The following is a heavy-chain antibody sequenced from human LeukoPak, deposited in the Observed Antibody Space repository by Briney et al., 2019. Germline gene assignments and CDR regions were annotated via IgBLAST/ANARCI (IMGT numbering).Heavy chain of an antibody. CDR1: GFTFSSYW. V-gene: IGHV3-7*03. Sequence: GGSLRLSCAASGFTFSSYWMNWARQAPGKRLEWVASINHNGNVNYYVDSVKGRFTISRDNAKNSLYLQMSNLRAEDTAVYFCARGGGLDVWGQGATVTVSS. CDR2: INHNGNVN. CDR3: ARGGGLDV. D-gene: IGHD3-16*01. J-gene: IGHJ6*02.